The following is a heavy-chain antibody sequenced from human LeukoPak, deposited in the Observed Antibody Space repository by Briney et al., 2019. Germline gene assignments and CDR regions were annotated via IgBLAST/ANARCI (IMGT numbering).Heavy chain of an antibody. Sequence: SETLSLTCTVSGGSISSYYWSWIRQPPGKGLEWIGEINHSGSTNYNPSLKSRVTISVDTPKNQFSLKLSSVTAADTAVYYCARLSSSRDYRATDYDYWGQGTLVTVSS. CDR1: GGSISSYY. CDR3: ARLSSSRDYRATDYDY. CDR2: INHSGST. V-gene: IGHV4-34*01. D-gene: IGHD5-12*01. J-gene: IGHJ4*02.